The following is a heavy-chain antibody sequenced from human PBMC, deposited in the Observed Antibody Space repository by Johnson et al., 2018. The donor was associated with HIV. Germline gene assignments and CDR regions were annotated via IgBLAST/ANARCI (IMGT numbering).Heavy chain of an antibody. V-gene: IGHV3-66*03. D-gene: IGHD6-19*01. J-gene: IGHJ3*02. CDR3: AKLGAVASYAFDI. Sequence: VQLVESGGGLIQPGGSLRLSCGASGFIVSSNYMSWVRQAPGKGLEWVSALSGSGGRTYYADSVKGRFTISRDNSKNTVYLQMSSLRAEDTAVYYCAKLGAVASYAFDIWGQGTMVTVSS. CDR2: SGSGGRT. CDR1: GFIVSSNY.